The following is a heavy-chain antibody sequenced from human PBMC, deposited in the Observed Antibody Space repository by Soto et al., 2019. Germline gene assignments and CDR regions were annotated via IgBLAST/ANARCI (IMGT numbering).Heavy chain of an antibody. CDR3: ARSLVGAKGGWFDP. D-gene: IGHD1-26*01. CDR1: GGSISSYY. V-gene: IGHV4-59*01. Sequence: SETLSLTCTVSGGSISSYYWSWIRQPPGKGLEWIGYIYYSGSTNYNPSLKSRVTISVDTSKNQFSLKLSSVTAADTAVYYCARSLVGAKGGWFDPWGHGTLVTVSS. J-gene: IGHJ5*02. CDR2: IYYSGST.